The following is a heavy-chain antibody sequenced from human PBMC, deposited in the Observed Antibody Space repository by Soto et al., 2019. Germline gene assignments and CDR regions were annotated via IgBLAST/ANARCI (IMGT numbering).Heavy chain of an antibody. D-gene: IGHD6-13*01. Sequence: GGSLRLSCAASGFTVSSNYMSWVRQAPGKGLEWVSVIYSDGSIYYLDSVEGRFTISRDNSKNTVYLQMNSLRAEDTAVYYCARWYSNPSEYYMDVWGKGTTVTVSS. CDR3: ARWYSNPSEYYMDV. CDR1: GFTVSSNY. CDR2: IYSDGSI. J-gene: IGHJ6*03. V-gene: IGHV3-66*01.